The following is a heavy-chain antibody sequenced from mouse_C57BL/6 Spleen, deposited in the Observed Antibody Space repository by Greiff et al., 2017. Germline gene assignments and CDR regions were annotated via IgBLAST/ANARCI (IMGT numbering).Heavy chain of an antibody. J-gene: IGHJ4*01. CDR1: GYTFTSYW. Sequence: VHVKQSGTVLARPGASVKMSCKTSGYTFTSYWMHWVKQRPGPGLEWIGAIYPGNSDTSYNQKFKGKAKLTAVTSASTAYMELSSLTNEDSAVYYCTRWYYGSSDYAMDYWGQGTSVTVSS. D-gene: IGHD1-1*01. V-gene: IGHV1-5*01. CDR3: TRWYYGSSDYAMDY. CDR2: IYPGNSDT.